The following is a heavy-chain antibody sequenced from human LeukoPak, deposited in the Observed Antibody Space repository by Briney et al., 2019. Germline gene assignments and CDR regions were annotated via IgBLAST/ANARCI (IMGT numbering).Heavy chain of an antibody. CDR3: ARGPGGGSYSDAFDI. J-gene: IGHJ3*02. CDR2: TYNSGST. D-gene: IGHD1-26*01. V-gene: IGHV4-59*01. Sequence: PSETLSLTCTVYGGSISSDYWSWIRQPPGKCLEWVAYTYNSGSTSYNPSLKSRVTISMNTSKNQFSLKLSSVTAADTAVYYCARGPGGGSYSDAFDIWGQGRMVTVSS. CDR1: GGSISSDY.